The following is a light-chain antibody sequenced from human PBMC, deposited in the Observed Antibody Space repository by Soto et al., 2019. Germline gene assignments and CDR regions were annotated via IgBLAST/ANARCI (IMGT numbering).Light chain of an antibody. J-gene: IGKJ4*01. V-gene: IGKV4-1*01. CDR1: QSVLYSSNNKNY. CDR3: QQYYSTPLT. Sequence: DIVMTQSPDSLAVSLGERATINCKSSQSVLYSSNNKNYLVWYQQKPGQPPKLLISWASTRESGVPDRFSGSGSGADFTLTISNLQAEDVAVYYCQQYYSTPLTFGGGTKVDIK. CDR2: WAS.